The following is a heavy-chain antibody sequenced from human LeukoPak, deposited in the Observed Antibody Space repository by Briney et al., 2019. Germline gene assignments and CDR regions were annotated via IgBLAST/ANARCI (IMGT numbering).Heavy chain of an antibody. CDR3: ARTYYYDSSGYYDH. CDR2: INPNSSGT. V-gene: IGHV1-2*02. J-gene: IGHJ5*02. D-gene: IGHD3-22*01. Sequence: GASVKVSCKASGYTFTGYYMHWVRQAPGQGLEWMGWINPNSSGTNYAQKFQGRVTMTRDTSISTAYMELSRLRSDDTAVYYCARTYYYDSSGYYDHWGQGTLVTVSS. CDR1: GYTFTGYY.